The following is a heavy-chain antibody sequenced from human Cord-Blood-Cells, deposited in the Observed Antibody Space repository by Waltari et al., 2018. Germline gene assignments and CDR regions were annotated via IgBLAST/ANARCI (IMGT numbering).Heavy chain of an antibody. Sequence: QVQLVESGGGVVQPGRSLRLSCAASGFTFSSYGMHWVRQAPGKGLEWVAVIWYEGRNKSDADSVKGRFTIARDNSKNTLYLQMNSLRAEDTAVYYCARDYRASEKDSNYYYYYGMDVWGQGTTVTVSS. CDR1: GFTFSSYG. CDR3: ARDYRASEKDSNYYYYYGMDV. D-gene: IGHD4-4*01. V-gene: IGHV3-33*01. J-gene: IGHJ6*02. CDR2: IWYEGRNK.